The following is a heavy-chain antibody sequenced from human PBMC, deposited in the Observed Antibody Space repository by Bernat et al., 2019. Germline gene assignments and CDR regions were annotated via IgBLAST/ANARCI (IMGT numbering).Heavy chain of an antibody. D-gene: IGHD3-22*01. CDR3: ASDDSSGPKYPY. CDR1: GFTFSSYA. J-gene: IGHJ4*02. CDR2: ISYDGSNK. Sequence: QVQLVESGGDVVQPGRSLRLSCAASGFTFSSYAMHWVRQAPGKGLEWVAVISYDGSNKYYADSVKGRFTISRDNSKNTLYLQMNSLRAEDTAVYYCASDDSSGPKYPYWGQGTLVTVSS. V-gene: IGHV3-30-3*01.